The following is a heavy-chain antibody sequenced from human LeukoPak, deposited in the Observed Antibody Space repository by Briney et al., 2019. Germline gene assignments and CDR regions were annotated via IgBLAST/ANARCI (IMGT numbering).Heavy chain of an antibody. V-gene: IGHV4-59*08. Sequence: SETLSLTCTVSGGSISSYYWSWIRQPPGKGLEWIGYIYYSGSTNYNPSLKSRVTISVDTSKNQFSLKLSSVTAADTAVYYCAGSTYSSSWYDAFDIWGQGTMVTVSS. D-gene: IGHD6-13*01. CDR2: IYYSGST. J-gene: IGHJ3*02. CDR3: AGSTYSSSWYDAFDI. CDR1: GGSISSYY.